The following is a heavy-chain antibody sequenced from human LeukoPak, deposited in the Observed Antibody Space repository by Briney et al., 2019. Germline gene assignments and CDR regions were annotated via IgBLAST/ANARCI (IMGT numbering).Heavy chain of an antibody. J-gene: IGHJ4*02. CDR1: GFTFSSYA. V-gene: IGHV3-23*01. CDR3: ASGWDSSSWYY. Sequence: GGSLRLSCAASGFTFSSYAMSWVRQAPGKGLEWVSSISAGGGNTNYADSVKGRFTISRENPKNTLYLQMNSLRAEDTAVYYCASGWDSSSWYYWGQGTLVTVSS. D-gene: IGHD6-13*01. CDR2: ISAGGGNT.